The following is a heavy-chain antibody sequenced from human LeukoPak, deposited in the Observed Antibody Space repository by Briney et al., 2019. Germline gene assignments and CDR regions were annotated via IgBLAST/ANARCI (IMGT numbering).Heavy chain of an antibody. CDR2: IYSSGTT. CDR3: AREVPLDYGALDV. Sequence: PGRSLRLSCAASGFSVSSNYMSWVRQAPGKGLEWVSVIYSSGTTYYADSVKGRFTISRDNSKNTLYLQMNGLRAEDTAVYYCAREVPLDYGALDVWGQGTTVTVSS. CDR1: GFSVSSNY. V-gene: IGHV3-53*01. D-gene: IGHD4-17*01. J-gene: IGHJ6*02.